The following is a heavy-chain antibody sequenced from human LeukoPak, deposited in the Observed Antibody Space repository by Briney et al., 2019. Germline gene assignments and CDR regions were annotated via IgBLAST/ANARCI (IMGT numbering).Heavy chain of an antibody. CDR2: ISYDGSNK. V-gene: IGHV3-30*04. CDR3: ACFYGPPFDY. Sequence: GRSLRLSCAASGFTFSSYAMHWVRQAPGKGLEWAAVISYDGSNKYYADSVKGRFTISRDNSKNTLYLQMNSLRAEDTAVYYCACFYGPPFDYWGQGTLVTVSS. J-gene: IGHJ4*02. D-gene: IGHD3-16*01. CDR1: GFTFSSYA.